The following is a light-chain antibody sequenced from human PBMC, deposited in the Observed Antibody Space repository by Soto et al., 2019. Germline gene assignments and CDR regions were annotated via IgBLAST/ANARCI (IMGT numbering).Light chain of an antibody. CDR2: VTS. CDR3: QQTYSSPRT. V-gene: IGKV1-39*01. Sequence: DIQMTQSPSSLSASVGDRVTITCRASQSISSYLHWYQQKPGEAPKLLIYVTSNLQSGVPPRFSGSGSGTDFTLSINGLQPEDFATYYCQQTYSSPRTFGQGTKVDIK. CDR1: QSISSY. J-gene: IGKJ1*01.